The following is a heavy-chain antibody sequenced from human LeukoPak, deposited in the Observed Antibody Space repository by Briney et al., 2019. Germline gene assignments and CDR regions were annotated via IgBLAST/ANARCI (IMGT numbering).Heavy chain of an antibody. Sequence: GGSLRLSCAASGFTFSSYWMSWVRKAPGKGLEWVANIKQDGSEKYYVDSVKGRFTISRDNAKNSLYLQMNSLRAEDTAVYYCARDGYSSGWYGNYYGMDVWGQGTTVTVS. D-gene: IGHD6-19*01. CDR1: GFTFSSYW. CDR2: IKQDGSEK. V-gene: IGHV3-7*01. J-gene: IGHJ6*02. CDR3: ARDGYSSGWYGNYYGMDV.